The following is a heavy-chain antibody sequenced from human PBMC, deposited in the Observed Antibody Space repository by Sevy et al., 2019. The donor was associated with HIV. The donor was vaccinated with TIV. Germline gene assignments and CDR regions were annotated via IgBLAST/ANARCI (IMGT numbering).Heavy chain of an antibody. V-gene: IGHV3-48*01. Sequence: GGSLRLSCAASRFTFSSYSMNWVRQAPGKGLEWVSYISSSSNTIYYADSVKGRFTISRDNAMNSLYLQMNSLSAEDTAVYYCARAGHPIAARPAGAFDIWGQGTMVTVSS. D-gene: IGHD6-6*01. CDR2: ISSSSNTI. CDR1: RFTFSSYS. J-gene: IGHJ3*02. CDR3: ARAGHPIAARPAGAFDI.